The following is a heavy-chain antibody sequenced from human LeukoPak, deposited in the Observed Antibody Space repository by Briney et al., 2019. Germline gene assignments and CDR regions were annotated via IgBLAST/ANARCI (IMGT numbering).Heavy chain of an antibody. J-gene: IGHJ5*02. Sequence: PGGSLRLSCAASGFTVSSNYMSWVRQAPGKGLEWVSVIYSGGSTYYADSVKGRFTISRHNSKNTLYLQMNSLRAEDTAVYYGARDRIAADVRWFDPWGQGTLVTVSS. V-gene: IGHV3-53*04. CDR3: ARDRIAADVRWFDP. CDR1: GFTVSSNY. CDR2: IYSGGST. D-gene: IGHD6-13*01.